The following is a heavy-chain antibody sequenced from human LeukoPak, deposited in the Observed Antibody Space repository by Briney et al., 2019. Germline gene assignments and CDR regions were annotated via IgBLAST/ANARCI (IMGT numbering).Heavy chain of an antibody. V-gene: IGHV4-4*07. CDR2: IYTSGST. CDR3: AREWADGCSGGSCYSLGYYYYYMDV. Sequence: NPSETLSLTCTVSGGSISSYYWSWIRQPAGKGLEWTGRIYTSGSTNYNPSLKSRVTMSVDTSKNQFSLKLSSVTAADTAVYYCAREWADGCSGGSCYSLGYYYYYMDVWGKGTTVTVSS. J-gene: IGHJ6*03. CDR1: GGSISSYY. D-gene: IGHD2-15*01.